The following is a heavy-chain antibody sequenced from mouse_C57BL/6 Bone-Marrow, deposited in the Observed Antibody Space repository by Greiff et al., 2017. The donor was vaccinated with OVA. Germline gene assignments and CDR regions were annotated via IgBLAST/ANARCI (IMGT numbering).Heavy chain of an antibody. J-gene: IGHJ2*01. CDR2: IYWDDDK. D-gene: IGHD1-1*01. V-gene: IGHV8-12*01. Sequence: QVQLKESGPGILQSSQTLSLTCSFSGFSLSTSGMGVSWIRQPSGKGLEWLAHIYWDDDKRYNPSLKSRLIISKDTSRNQVFLKITSVDTADTATYDCARRYYSSNFQYYFDYWGQGTTLTVSS. CDR1: GFSLSTSGMG. CDR3: ARRYYSSNFQYYFDY.